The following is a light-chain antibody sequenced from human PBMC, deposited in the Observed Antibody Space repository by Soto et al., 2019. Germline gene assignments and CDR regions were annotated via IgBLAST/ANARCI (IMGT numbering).Light chain of an antibody. CDR3: QTWGTGIHWV. CDR1: SGHSSYA. J-gene: IGLJ3*02. Sequence: QPVLTQSPSASASLGASVKLTCTLSSGHSSYAIAWRQQQPEKGPRYLMKLNSDGSHSKGDGIPDRFSGSSSGAERYLTISSLQSEDEADYYCQTWGTGIHWVFGGGTKVTVL. V-gene: IGLV4-69*01. CDR2: LNSDGSH.